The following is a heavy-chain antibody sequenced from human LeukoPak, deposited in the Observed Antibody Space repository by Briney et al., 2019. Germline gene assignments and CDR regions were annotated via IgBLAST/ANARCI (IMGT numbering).Heavy chain of an antibody. D-gene: IGHD3-10*01. J-gene: IGHJ4*02. Sequence: PSETLSLTCAVYGGSFSGYYWSWIRQPPGKGLEWIGEINHSGSTNYNPSLKSRVTISVDTSKNQFSLKLSSVTAADTAVYYCARVQRSITIDYWGQGTLVTVSS. CDR1: GGSFSGYY. V-gene: IGHV4-34*01. CDR2: INHSGST. CDR3: ARVQRSITIDY.